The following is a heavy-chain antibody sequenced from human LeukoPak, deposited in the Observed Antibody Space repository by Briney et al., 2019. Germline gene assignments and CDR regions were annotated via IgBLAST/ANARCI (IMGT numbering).Heavy chain of an antibody. J-gene: IGHJ4*02. D-gene: IGHD1-26*01. Sequence: GGSLRLSCAASGFIFSNNWLSWVRQAPGKGLEWVANIKGDGSETYYVDSVKGRFTISRDNTRNSLYLQMNSLRADDTATYYCTRDDFSGSYCDWGQGTLVTVSS. CDR1: GFIFSNNW. V-gene: IGHV3-7*01. CDR3: TRDDFSGSYCD. CDR2: IKGDGSET.